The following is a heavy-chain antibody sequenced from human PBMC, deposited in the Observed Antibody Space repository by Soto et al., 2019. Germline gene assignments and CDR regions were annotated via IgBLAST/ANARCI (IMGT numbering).Heavy chain of an antibody. D-gene: IGHD1-26*01. CDR1: GITFNPNA. CDR3: ARGRLAVGSDWFDS. V-gene: IGHV3-23*01. Sequence: EVQLLESGGGLIHLGGSLRLACVASGITFNPNAMIWVRQAPGKGLEWVSAIDGDGGDTFFADFVKGRFTMSRDNSKNTVYLHMRSLTAEDTALYYCARGRLAVGSDWFDSWVPGTLVTVSS. J-gene: IGHJ5*01. CDR2: IDGDGGDT.